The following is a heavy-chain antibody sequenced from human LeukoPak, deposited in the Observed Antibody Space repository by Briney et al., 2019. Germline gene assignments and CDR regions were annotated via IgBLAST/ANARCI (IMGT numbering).Heavy chain of an antibody. D-gene: IGHD1-1*01. CDR3: ARQGAGGIYYYYYYGMDV. J-gene: IGHJ6*02. CDR2: IYYSGST. V-gene: IGHV4-59*04. Sequence: KPSETLSLTCTVSGGSISSYYWSWIRQPPGKGLEWIGYIYYSGSTYYNPSLKSRVTISVDTSKNQFSLKLSSVTAADTAVYYCARQGAGGIYYYYYYGMDVWGQGTTVTVSS. CDR1: GGSISSYY.